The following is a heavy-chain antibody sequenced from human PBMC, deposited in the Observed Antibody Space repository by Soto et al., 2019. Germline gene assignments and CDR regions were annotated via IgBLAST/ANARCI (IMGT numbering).Heavy chain of an antibody. CDR2: VYYRGRS. CDR1: GGSVTNSIYY. CDR3: VSQRTTVPTQAYFDY. Sequence: SETLSLTCTVSGGSVTNSIYYWGWIRHSPGKGLEWIGSVYYRGRSYSKSSVKSRVTISVDTSKNRYSLSLNSVTASDTAVYFCVSQRTTVPTQAYFDYWGPGALVTVSS. D-gene: IGHD4-17*01. V-gene: IGHV4-39*01. J-gene: IGHJ4*02.